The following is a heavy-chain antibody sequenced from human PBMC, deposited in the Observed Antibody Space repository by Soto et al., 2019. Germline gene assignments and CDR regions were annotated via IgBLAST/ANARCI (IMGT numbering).Heavy chain of an antibody. V-gene: IGHV3-33*01. CDR1: GFTFSSYG. CDR2: IWYDASNK. CDR3: ARDCAGYSSGWYQRGGFDY. J-gene: IGHJ4*02. Sequence: QVQLVESGGGVVQPGRSLRLSCAASGFTFSSYGMHWVRQAPGKGLEWVAVIWYDASNKYYADSVKGRFTISRDNSKNTLYLQMNSQRAEDTAVYYCARDCAGYSSGWYQRGGFDYWGQGTLVTVSS. D-gene: IGHD6-19*01.